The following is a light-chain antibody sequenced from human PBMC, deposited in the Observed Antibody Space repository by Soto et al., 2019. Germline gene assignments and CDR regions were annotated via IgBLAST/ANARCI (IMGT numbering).Light chain of an antibody. Sequence: DIQMTQSPSSLSASVGDRVNIACRASQSININLNWYQQKPGKAPKLLIYGATSLQSGVPSRFSAGGSGTDFTLTISILQPEYFANYYCQRNSSGPQFTFGPGTKVDIK. V-gene: IGKV1-39*01. J-gene: IGKJ3*01. CDR1: QSININ. CDR3: QRNSSGPQFT. CDR2: GAT.